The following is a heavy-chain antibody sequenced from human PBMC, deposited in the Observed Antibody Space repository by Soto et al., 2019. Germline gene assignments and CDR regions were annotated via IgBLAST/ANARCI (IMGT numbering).Heavy chain of an antibody. V-gene: IGHV1-69*08. CDR3: ARDLSVVVPAAMPEGDY. CDR2: IIPILGIA. D-gene: IGHD2-2*01. Sequence: QVQLVQSGAEVKKPGSSVKVSCKASGGTFSSYTISWVRQAPGQGLEWMGRIIPILGIANYAQKFQGRVKITADKSTSTAYMELSSLRSEDTAVYYCARDLSVVVPAAMPEGDYWGQGTLVTVSS. J-gene: IGHJ4*02. CDR1: GGTFSSYT.